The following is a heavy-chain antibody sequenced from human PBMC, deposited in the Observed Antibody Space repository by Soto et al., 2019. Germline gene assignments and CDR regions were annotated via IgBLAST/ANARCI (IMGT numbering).Heavy chain of an antibody. J-gene: IGHJ3*02. Sequence: QVQLVQSGAEVKNPGSSVRVSCKASGGTFSSYALTWLRQAPGQGLESMGGIIPIFATTNYAQKFQGRLTITADETTSTAYMELSSLTSEDTAVYYCARPSRPAALNYYHDIGYGDAFEIWGQGTVVTVSS. CDR3: ARPSRPAALNYYHDIGYGDAFEI. V-gene: IGHV1-69*01. D-gene: IGHD3-22*01. CDR1: GGTFSSYA. CDR2: IIPIFATT.